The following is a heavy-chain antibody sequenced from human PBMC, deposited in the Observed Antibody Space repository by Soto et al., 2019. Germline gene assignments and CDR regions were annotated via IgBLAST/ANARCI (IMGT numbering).Heavy chain of an antibody. CDR3: ARGGYDILTGYYNRYYYYGMDV. CDR1: GYTFTSYD. D-gene: IGHD3-9*01. J-gene: IGHJ6*02. V-gene: IGHV1-8*01. Sequence: QVQLVQSGAEVKKPGASVKVSCKASGYTFTSYDINWVRQATGQGLEWMGWMNPNSGNTGYAQKFQGRVTMTRNTSISTAYTELSSLRSEDTAVYYCARGGYDILTGYYNRYYYYGMDVWGQGTTVTVSS. CDR2: MNPNSGNT.